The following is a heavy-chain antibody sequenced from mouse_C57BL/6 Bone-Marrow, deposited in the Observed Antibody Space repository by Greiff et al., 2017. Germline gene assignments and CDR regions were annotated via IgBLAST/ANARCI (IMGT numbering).Heavy chain of an antibody. V-gene: IGHV1-82*01. CDR3: ARDKRNSWFAY. Sequence: VQLQQSGPELVKPGASVKISCKASGYSFSSSWMNWVQQRPGKGLEWIGRIYPGDGDTNYNGKFKGKATLTADKSSSTAYMQLSSLTSEDSAVYFCARDKRNSWFAYWGQGTLVTVSA. CDR2: IYPGDGDT. CDR1: GYSFSSSW. J-gene: IGHJ3*01.